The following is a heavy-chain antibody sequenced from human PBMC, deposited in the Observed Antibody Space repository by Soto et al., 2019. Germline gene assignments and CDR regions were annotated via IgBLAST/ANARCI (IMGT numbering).Heavy chain of an antibody. J-gene: IGHJ5*01. D-gene: IGHD5-18*01. CDR2: IFHSGAT. Sequence: PWETLSLTCAVSGASVSSGDWWTWVRQSPGKGPECIGEIFHSGATNYNPSLKSRVDISMDKSKNQFSLRLTSVTAADTAVYYCARGYGTARRWFDFWGQGTLVTVSS. CDR1: GASVSSGDW. CDR3: ARGYGTARRWFDF. V-gene: IGHV4-4*02.